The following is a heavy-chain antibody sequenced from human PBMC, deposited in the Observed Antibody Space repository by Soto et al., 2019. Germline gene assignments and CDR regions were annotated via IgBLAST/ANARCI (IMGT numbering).Heavy chain of an antibody. Sequence: EVQLLESGGGLVQPGGSLRLSCAASGFTFSSYAMSWVRQAPGKGLEWVSAISGSGGSTFYADSVKGRFTISRDTSKNTRVLQMDSLGAEDTAVYYGARDRGRGSDWFDSWGQGTLVTVFS. CDR1: GFTFSSYA. V-gene: IGHV3-23*01. D-gene: IGHD5-12*01. CDR2: ISGSGGST. J-gene: IGHJ5*01. CDR3: ARDRGRGSDWFDS.